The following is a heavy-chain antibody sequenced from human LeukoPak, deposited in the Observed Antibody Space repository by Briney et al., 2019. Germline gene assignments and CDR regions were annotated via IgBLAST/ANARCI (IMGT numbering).Heavy chain of an antibody. CDR1: GGSISSYY. D-gene: IGHD3-3*01. CDR3: ARGGTYDFWSRYESYYYGMDV. CDR2: IYYSGST. Sequence: SETLSLTCTVSGGSISSYYWSWIRQPPGKGLEWIGYIYYSGSTNYNPSLKSRVTISVDTSKNQFSLKLSSVTAADTAVYYCARGGTYDFWSRYESYYYGMDVWGQGTTVTVSS. J-gene: IGHJ6*02. V-gene: IGHV4-59*01.